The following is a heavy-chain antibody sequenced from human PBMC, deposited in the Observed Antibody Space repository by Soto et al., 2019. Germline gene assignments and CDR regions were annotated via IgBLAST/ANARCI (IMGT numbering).Heavy chain of an antibody. V-gene: IGHV1-24*01. CDR3: ATEGRCGYESPGDYYGMEV. CDR2: FDPEDGET. Sequence: ASVKVSCKVSGYTLTELSMHWVGQAPGKGLEWMGGFDPEDGETIYAQKFQGRVTMTEDTSTDTAYMELSRLRSEETAVYYCATEGRCGYESPGDYYGMEVWGQGTPLTLSS. CDR1: GYTLTELS. J-gene: IGHJ6*02. D-gene: IGHD5-12*01.